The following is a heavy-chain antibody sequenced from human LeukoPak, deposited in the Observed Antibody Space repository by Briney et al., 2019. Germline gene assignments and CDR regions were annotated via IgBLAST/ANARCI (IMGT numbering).Heavy chain of an antibody. CDR2: IYYSGST. V-gene: IGHV4-30-4*01. J-gene: IGHJ5*02. Sequence: PSETLSLTCTVSGGSISSGDYYWSWIRQPPGKGLEWIGYIYYSGSTYYNPSLKSRVTISVDTSKSQFSLKLSSVTAADTAVYYCARGRSIAARPNWFDPWGQGTLVTVSS. CDR1: GGSISSGDYY. D-gene: IGHD6-6*01. CDR3: ARGRSIAARPNWFDP.